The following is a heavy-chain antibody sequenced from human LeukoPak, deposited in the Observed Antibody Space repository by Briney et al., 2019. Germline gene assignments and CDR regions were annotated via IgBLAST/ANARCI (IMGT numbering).Heavy chain of an antibody. CDR1: GGSFSGYY. J-gene: IGHJ4*02. V-gene: IGHV4-34*01. D-gene: IGHD5-18*01. Sequence: PSETLSLTCAVYGGSFSGYYWSWIRQPPGKGLEWIGEINHSGSTNYNPSLKSRVTISVDTSKNQFSLKLSSVTAADTAVYYCARTSGYSYGYLDYWGQGTLVTVSS. CDR2: INHSGST. CDR3: ARTSGYSYGYLDY.